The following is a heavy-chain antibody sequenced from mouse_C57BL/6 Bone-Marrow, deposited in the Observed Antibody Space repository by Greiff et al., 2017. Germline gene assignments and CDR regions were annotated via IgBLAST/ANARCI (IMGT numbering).Heavy chain of an antibody. CDR3: ARVTILYPFAY. CDR2: ISDGGSYT. CDR1: GFTFSSYA. V-gene: IGHV5-4*03. Sequence: EVNLVESGGGLVKPGGSLKLSCAASGFTFSSYAMSWVRQTPEKRLEWVATISDGGSYTYYPDNVKGRFTISRDNAKNNLYLQMSHLKSEDTAMYYCARVTILYPFAYWGQGTLVTVSA. D-gene: IGHD2-1*01. J-gene: IGHJ3*01.